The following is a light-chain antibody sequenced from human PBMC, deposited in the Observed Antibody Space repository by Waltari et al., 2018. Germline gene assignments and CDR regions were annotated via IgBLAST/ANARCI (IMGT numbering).Light chain of an antibody. Sequence: QSVLTQAPSASENPGQRITIPCSGSSSIIGSHYVSWYQHLPGAAPKLLIGRDDHRPSGVPDRFSGSKSGTSASLAISGLRSEDEADYYCASWDDSLSALVFGGGTKLTVL. V-gene: IGLV1-47*01. CDR1: SSIIGSHY. CDR3: ASWDDSLSALV. CDR2: RDD. J-gene: IGLJ3*02.